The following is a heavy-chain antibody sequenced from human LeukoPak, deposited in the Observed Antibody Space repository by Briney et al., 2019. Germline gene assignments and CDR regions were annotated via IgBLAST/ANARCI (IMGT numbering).Heavy chain of an antibody. CDR1: GFSFSDYY. V-gene: IGHV3-11*06. D-gene: IGHD6-6*01. J-gene: IGHJ4*02. Sequence: KAGGSLRLSCAVSGFSFSDYYMSWIRQAPGKGLEWVSYISSSSSYIYYADSVKGRFTISRDNAKNSLYLQMNSLRAEDTAVYYCARGVAARLYEGEPSLDYWGQGTLVTVSS. CDR2: ISSSSSYI. CDR3: ARGVAARLYEGEPSLDY.